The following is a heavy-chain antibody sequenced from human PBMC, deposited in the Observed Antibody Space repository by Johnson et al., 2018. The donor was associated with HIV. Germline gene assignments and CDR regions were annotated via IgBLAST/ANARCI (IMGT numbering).Heavy chain of an antibody. CDR3: ARDQGGSYYAAFEI. V-gene: IGHV3-53*01. CDR1: GFTVSSNY. J-gene: IGHJ3*02. Sequence: VQLVESGGGLIQPGGSLRLSCAASGFTVSSNYMSWVRQAPGKGLEWVSVIYSGGSTYYADSVKGRFTISRDNSKNTLYLQMNSLIAEDTAVYYCARDQGGSYYAAFEIWGQGKMVTVSS. D-gene: IGHD1-26*01. CDR2: IYSGGST.